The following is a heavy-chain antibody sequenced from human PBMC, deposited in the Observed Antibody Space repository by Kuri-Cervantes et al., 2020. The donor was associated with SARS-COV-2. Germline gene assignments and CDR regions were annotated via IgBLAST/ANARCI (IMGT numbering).Heavy chain of an antibody. CDR2: IYYSGST. CDR3: ARHAVGFDY. CDR1: GGSISSYY. Sequence: GSLRLSCTVSGGSISSYYWSWIRQPAGKGLEWIGSIYYSGSTYYNLSLKSRVTISVDTSKNQFSLKLSSVTAADTAVYYCARHAVGFDYWGQGTLVTVSS. D-gene: IGHD6-19*01. V-gene: IGHV4-59*05. J-gene: IGHJ4*02.